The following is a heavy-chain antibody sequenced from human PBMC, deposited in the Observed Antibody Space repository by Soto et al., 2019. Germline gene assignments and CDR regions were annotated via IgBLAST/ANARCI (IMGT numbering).Heavy chain of an antibody. CDR3: ARRVDHYDSSGDANDI. J-gene: IGHJ3*02. Sequence: ELLSLTCAGYGGCLSGYYWSWIRQPPGKGLEWIGEINHSGSTSYNPSLKSRVTMSVDTSKNEFSLKLTSVTAADTAVYYCARRVDHYDSSGDANDIWGQGTMVTVSS. CDR2: INHSGST. CDR1: GGCLSGYY. D-gene: IGHD3-22*01. V-gene: IGHV4-34*01.